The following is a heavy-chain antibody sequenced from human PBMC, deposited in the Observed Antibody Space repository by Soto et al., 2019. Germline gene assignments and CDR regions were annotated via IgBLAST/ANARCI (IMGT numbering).Heavy chain of an antibody. Sequence: ASVKVSCKASGYTFTSYDINWVRQATGQGLEWMGWMNPNSGNTGYAQKFQGRVTMTRNTSISTAYMELSSLRSEDTAVYYCAIPKGYCISTSCYGWSAFDIWGQGTMVTVSS. CDR1: GYTFTSYD. V-gene: IGHV1-8*01. J-gene: IGHJ3*02. D-gene: IGHD2-2*01. CDR2: MNPNSGNT. CDR3: AIPKGYCISTSCYGWSAFDI.